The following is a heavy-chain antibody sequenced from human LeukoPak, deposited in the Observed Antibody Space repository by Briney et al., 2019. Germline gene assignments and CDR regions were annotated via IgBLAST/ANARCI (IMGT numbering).Heavy chain of an antibody. CDR2: ISSSNTFI. J-gene: IGHJ4*02. CDR1: RFSFSLYS. CDR3: ARDSYGSGSYQSD. D-gene: IGHD3-10*01. V-gene: IGHV3-21*01. Sequence: SGGSLRLSCAASRFSFSLYSMNWVRQAPGKGLEWVSSISSSNTFIYYVDSVKGRFTISRDNAKNSLYLQMNSLRAEDTAVYYCARDSYGSGSYQSDWGQGTLVTVSS.